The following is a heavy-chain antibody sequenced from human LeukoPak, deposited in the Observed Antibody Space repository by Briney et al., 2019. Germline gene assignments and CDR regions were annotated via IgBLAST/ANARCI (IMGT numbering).Heavy chain of an antibody. D-gene: IGHD3-10*01. Sequence: GGSLRLSCAASGFTFSSYEMNWVRQAPAKGLEWVSYISSSGSTIYYADSVKGRVTISRDNSKDTLYLQLNSLRAEDTAVYFCAQSYGSGREALFGYWGQGTLVTVSS. CDR1: GFTFSSYE. CDR2: ISSSGSTI. CDR3: AQSYGSGREALFGY. J-gene: IGHJ4*02. V-gene: IGHV3-48*03.